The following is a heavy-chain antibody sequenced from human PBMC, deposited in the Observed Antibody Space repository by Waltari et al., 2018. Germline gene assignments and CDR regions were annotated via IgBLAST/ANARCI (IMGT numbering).Heavy chain of an antibody. J-gene: IGHJ4*02. CDR3: RKVSTVAGTDY. V-gene: IGHV3-30-3*01. D-gene: IGHD6-19*01. CDR2: ISYDGSNK. CDR1: GFTFSSYA. Sequence: QVQLVESGGGVVQPGRSLRLACAASGFTFSSYAMPWVRQAPGKGLEWVAVISYDGSNKYYADSVKGRFTISRDNSKNTLYLQMNSLRAEDTAVYYCRKVSTVAGTDYWGQGTLVTVSS.